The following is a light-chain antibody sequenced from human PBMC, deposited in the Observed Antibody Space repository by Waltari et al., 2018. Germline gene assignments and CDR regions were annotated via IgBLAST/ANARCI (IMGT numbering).Light chain of an antibody. CDR2: GAS. CDR1: QDISSY. V-gene: IGKV1-17*03. J-gene: IGKJ1*01. Sequence: DIQMTQSPSAMSASVGDRVTITCRASQDISSYLAWFQQKQGKVPKRLIYGASSLQSGVPSRFSGSGSGTEFTLTISSLQPEDFATYYCLQYNSYPWTFGQGTDVEIK. CDR3: LQYNSYPWT.